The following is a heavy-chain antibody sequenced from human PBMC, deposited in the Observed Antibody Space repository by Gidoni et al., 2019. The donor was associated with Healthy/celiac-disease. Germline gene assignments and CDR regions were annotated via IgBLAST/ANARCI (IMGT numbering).Heavy chain of an antibody. CDR2: IWYDGSNK. CDR3: ARAFTYYYDSSGYFY. J-gene: IGHJ4*02. D-gene: IGHD3-22*01. Sequence: QVQLVESGGGVVQPGRSLRLSCAASGFTFSSYGMHWVRQAPGKGLEWVAVIWYDGSNKYYADSVKGRFTISRDNSKNTLYLQMNSLRAEDTAVYYCARAFTYYYDSSGYFYWGQGTLVTVSS. V-gene: IGHV3-33*01. CDR1: GFTFSSYG.